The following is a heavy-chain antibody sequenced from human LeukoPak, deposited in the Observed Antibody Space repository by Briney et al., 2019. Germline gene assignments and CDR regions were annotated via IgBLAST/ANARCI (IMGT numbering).Heavy chain of an antibody. J-gene: IGHJ4*02. CDR2: IYYSGST. CDR3: ARHRSPEGLWRLLDY. Sequence: PSETLSLTCTVSGGSISSSSYYWGWIRQPPGKGLEWIGSIYYSGSTYYNPSLKSRVTISVDTSKNQFSLKLSSVTAADTAVYYCARHRSPEGLWRLLDYWGQGTLVTVSS. CDR1: GGSISSSSYY. D-gene: IGHD3-3*01. V-gene: IGHV4-39*01.